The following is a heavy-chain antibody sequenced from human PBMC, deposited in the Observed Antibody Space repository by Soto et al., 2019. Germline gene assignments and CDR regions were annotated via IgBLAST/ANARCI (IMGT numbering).Heavy chain of an antibody. V-gene: IGHV2-5*02. CDR1: GFSLSTSGVG. J-gene: IGHJ2*01. CDR2: IYWDDDK. CDR3: AQATYYYDSSGYYYWYFDL. Sequence: QITLKESGPTLVKPTQTLTLTCTFSGFSLSTSGVGVGWIRQPPGKALEWLALIYWDDDKRYSPSLKSRLTIPKDTSKNQVVLTMTNMDPVDTATYYCAQATYYYDSSGYYYWYFDLWGRGTLVTVSS. D-gene: IGHD3-22*01.